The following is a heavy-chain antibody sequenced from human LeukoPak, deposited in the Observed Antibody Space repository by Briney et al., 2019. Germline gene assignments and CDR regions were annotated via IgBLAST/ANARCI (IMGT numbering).Heavy chain of an antibody. J-gene: IGHJ5*02. CDR3: ARAPLLRYFDWFPLGSWFDP. Sequence: PGGSLRLSCAASGFTFSSYSMNWVRQAPGKGLEWVSSISSSSSYIYYADSVKGRFTISRDNAKNSLYLQMNSLRAEDTAVYYCARAPLLRYFDWFPLGSWFDPWGQGTLVTVSS. V-gene: IGHV3-21*01. CDR2: ISSSSSYI. CDR1: GFTFSSYS. D-gene: IGHD3-9*01.